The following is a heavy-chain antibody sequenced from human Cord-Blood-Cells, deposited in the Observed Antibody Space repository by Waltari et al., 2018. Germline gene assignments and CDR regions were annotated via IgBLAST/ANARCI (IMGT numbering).Heavy chain of an antibody. CDR3: AHRRGGYDYFDY. J-gene: IGHJ4*02. V-gene: IGHV2-5*02. CDR1: GFSPSTSGVG. Sequence: QITLKESGPTLVKPTQTLTLTFTIPGFSPSTSGVGVGWIRQPPGKALEWLALIYWDDDKRYSPSLKSRLTITKDTSKNQVVLTMTNMDPVDTATYYCAHRRGGYDYFDYWGQGTLVTVSS. D-gene: IGHD5-12*01. CDR2: IYWDDDK.